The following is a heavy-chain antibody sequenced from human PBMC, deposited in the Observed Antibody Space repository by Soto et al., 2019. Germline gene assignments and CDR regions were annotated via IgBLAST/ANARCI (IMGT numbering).Heavy chain of an antibody. V-gene: IGHV3-23*01. CDR1: GFTFSSYA. J-gene: IGHJ4*02. D-gene: IGHD3-10*01. CDR2: ISGSGGST. Sequence: GGSLRLSCAASGFTFSSYAMSWVRQAPGKGLEWVSAISGSGGSTYYTDSVKGRFTISRDNSKNTLYLQMNSLRAKDTAVYYCAKGTVRGVISTDYWGQGTLVTVSS. CDR3: AKGTVRGVISTDY.